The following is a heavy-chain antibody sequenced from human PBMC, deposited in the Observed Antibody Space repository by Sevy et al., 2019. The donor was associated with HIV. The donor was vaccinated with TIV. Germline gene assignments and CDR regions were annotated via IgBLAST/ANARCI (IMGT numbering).Heavy chain of an antibody. CDR2: IRYDGSNK. D-gene: IGHD3-9*01. CDR3: AKDFDHTTLGMDY. J-gene: IGHJ4*02. CDR1: GFTFSSYG. Sequence: GGSLRLSCAASGFTFSSYGMHWVRQAPGKGLEWVAFIRYDGSNKYYADSVKGRFTISRDNSKNTLYLQMNSLRAEDTAVYYCAKDFDHTTLGMDYWGQGTLVTVSS. V-gene: IGHV3-30*02.